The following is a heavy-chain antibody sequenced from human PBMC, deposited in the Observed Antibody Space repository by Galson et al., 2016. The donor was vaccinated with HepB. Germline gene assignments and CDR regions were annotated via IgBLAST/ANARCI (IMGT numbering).Heavy chain of an antibody. D-gene: IGHD3-10*01. J-gene: IGHJ6*02. CDR2: VSYDGITK. V-gene: IGHV3-30-3*01. Sequence: SLRLSCAASGFTFNTDAMHWVCQAPGRGLEWVAVVSYDGITKYYADSVNGRFTISRDNSKNTLYLQMNSLSAEDTAVYYCVSPGDEGQRFGLLGVWGQGTTVTVSS. CDR1: GFTFNTDA. CDR3: VSPGDEGQRFGLLGV.